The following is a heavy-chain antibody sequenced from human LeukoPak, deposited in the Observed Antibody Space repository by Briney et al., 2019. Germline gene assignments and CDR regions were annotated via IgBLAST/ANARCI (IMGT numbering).Heavy chain of an antibody. J-gene: IGHJ4*02. Sequence: GGSLRLSCAASGFTFSSYSMNWVRQAPGKGLEWVSSISSSSSYIYYADSVKGRFTISRDNAKNSLCLQMNSLRAEDTAVYYCASSISSSSDYWGQGTLVTVSS. V-gene: IGHV3-21*01. CDR3: ASSISSSSDY. CDR2: ISSSSSYI. D-gene: IGHD6-13*01. CDR1: GFTFSSYS.